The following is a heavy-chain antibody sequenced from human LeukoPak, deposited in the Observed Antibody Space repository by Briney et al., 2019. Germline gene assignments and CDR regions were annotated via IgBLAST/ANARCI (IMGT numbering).Heavy chain of an antibody. CDR3: VREGPIRFLEQIDY. V-gene: IGHV4-4*02. J-gene: IGHJ4*02. CDR2: IYHSGTT. D-gene: IGHD3-3*01. CDR1: GASISSTNW. Sequence: SETLSLTCAVSGASISSTNWWSWVRQPPGKGLEWIGEIYHSGTTNYNPSLKSRVTISLDLSKNQFSLRLSSVTAADTALYYCVREGPIRFLEQIDYWGQGALVTVSS.